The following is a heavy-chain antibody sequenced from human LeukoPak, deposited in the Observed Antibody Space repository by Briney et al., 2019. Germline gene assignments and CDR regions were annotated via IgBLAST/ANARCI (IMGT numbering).Heavy chain of an antibody. V-gene: IGHV4-4*02. J-gene: IGHJ4*02. D-gene: IGHD6-13*01. CDR1: GGSISSSNW. CDR2: IYHSGST. CDR3: ARHGRQQLIYYFDY. Sequence: SGTLSLTCAVSGGSISSSNWWSWVRQPPGKGLEWIGEIYHSGSTNYNPSLKSRVTISVDTSKNQFSLKLSSVTAADTAVYYCARHGRQQLIYYFDYWGQGTLVTVSS.